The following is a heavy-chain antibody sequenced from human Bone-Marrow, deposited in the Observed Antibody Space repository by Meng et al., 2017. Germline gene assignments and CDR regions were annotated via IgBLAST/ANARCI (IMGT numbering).Heavy chain of an antibody. CDR3: ARGPTTMAHDFDY. CDR2: INHSGST. Sequence: QVQLQQSGAGLLKPSEPLSLPCVVSGGSFSDYYWSWIRQPPGKGLEWIGEINHSGSTNYNPSLEGRATISVDTSQNNLSLRLSSVTAADSAVYYCARGPTTMAHDFDYWGQGTLVTVSS. CDR1: GGSFSDYY. V-gene: IGHV4-34*01. D-gene: IGHD4-11*01. J-gene: IGHJ4*02.